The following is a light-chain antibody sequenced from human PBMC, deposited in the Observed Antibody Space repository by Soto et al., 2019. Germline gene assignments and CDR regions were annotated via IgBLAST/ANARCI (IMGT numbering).Light chain of an antibody. CDR3: CSYAGSLYV. Sequence: QSALTQPRSVSGSPGQSVTISCTGTSSDVGGYNYVSWYQQHPGKAPKLMIYDVSKRPSGLPDRFSGSKSGNTASLTISGLQAEDEADYYCCSYAGSLYVFGTGTKVTVL. J-gene: IGLJ1*01. CDR1: SSDVGGYNY. CDR2: DVS. V-gene: IGLV2-11*01.